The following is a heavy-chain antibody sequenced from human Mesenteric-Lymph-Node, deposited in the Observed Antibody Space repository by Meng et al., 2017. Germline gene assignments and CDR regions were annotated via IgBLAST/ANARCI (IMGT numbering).Heavy chain of an antibody. D-gene: IGHD3-16*02. CDR2: IKQDGSEK. J-gene: IGHJ5*02. V-gene: IGHV3-7*03. CDR1: GFTFSSYW. CDR3: SKDVPLTGGGAIRT. Sequence: GESLKISCAASGFTFSSYWMSWVRQAPGKGLEWVANIKQDGSEKYYVDSVKGRFTISRDNAKNSLYLQMNSLRAEDTAMYFCSKDVPLTGGGAIRTWGQGTLVTVSS.